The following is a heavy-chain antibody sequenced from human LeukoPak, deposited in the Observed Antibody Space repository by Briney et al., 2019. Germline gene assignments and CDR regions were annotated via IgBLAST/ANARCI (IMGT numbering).Heavy chain of an antibody. V-gene: IGHV4-4*07. Sequence: TSETLSLTCTVSSGSISSYHWGWVRQPPRKGLEWIGRIYTTGTTHYNPSLKSRLTMSVDTSTNQFSLNLTSVTAADTAVYYCGRQGYTGSHYFIDFWSQGTLVAVS. D-gene: IGHD1-26*01. CDR1: SGSISSYH. CDR2: IYTTGTT. J-gene: IGHJ4*02. CDR3: GRQGYTGSHYFIDF.